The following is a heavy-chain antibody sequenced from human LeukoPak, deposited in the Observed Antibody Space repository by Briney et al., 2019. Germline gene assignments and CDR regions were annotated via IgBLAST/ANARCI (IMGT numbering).Heavy chain of an antibody. D-gene: IGHD4-17*01. V-gene: IGHV3-23*01. J-gene: IGHJ4*02. CDR2: ISASGGST. CDR1: GFTFSSYA. Sequence: GGSLRLSCAASGFTFSSYAMSWVRQAPGKGLEWVSAISASGGSTYYADSVKGRFTISRDNSKNTLFLQMNSLRAEDTAVYYCAREMSTDYGDSYFDYWGQGTLVTVSS. CDR3: AREMSTDYGDSYFDY.